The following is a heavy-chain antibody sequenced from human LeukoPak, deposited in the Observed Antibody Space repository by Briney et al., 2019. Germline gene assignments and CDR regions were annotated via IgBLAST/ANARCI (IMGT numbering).Heavy chain of an antibody. J-gene: IGHJ5*02. CDR3: ARHWTNNWFDP. CDR1: GGSIGSSSYY. D-gene: IGHD3/OR15-3a*01. Sequence: KPSETLSLTCTVSGGSIGSSSYYWGWIRQPPGKGLEWIGSIYYSGSTYYNPSLKSRVTISVDTSKNQFSLKLSSVTAADTDVYYCARHWTNNWFDPWGQGTLVTVSS. CDR2: IYYSGST. V-gene: IGHV4-39*01.